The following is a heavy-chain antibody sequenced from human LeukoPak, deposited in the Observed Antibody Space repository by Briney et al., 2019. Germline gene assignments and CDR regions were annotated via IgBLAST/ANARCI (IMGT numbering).Heavy chain of an antibody. CDR1: GFTFTTYW. J-gene: IGHJ4*02. Sequence: GESLRLSCAASGFTFTTYWMSWVRQAPGKGLEWVANINQDGTEKFYVDSVKGRFTISRDNAKNSLYLQMNSLRAEDTAVYYCAKDPSDRSGGSCYAGGGFDYWGQGTLVTVSS. CDR3: AKDPSDRSGGSCYAGGGFDY. D-gene: IGHD2-15*01. V-gene: IGHV3-7*03. CDR2: INQDGTEK.